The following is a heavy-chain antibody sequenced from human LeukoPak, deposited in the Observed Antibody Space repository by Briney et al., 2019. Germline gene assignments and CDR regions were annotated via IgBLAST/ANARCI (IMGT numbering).Heavy chain of an antibody. V-gene: IGHV3-30*14. D-gene: IGHD3-22*01. CDR2: ISYDGSNK. CDR1: GFTFSGYA. J-gene: IGHJ4*02. Sequence: PGGSLRLSCAASGFTFSGYAMHWVRQAPGKGLEWVALISYDGSNKYYADSVKGRFTISRDNSKNTLYLQMNSLRAEDTAVYYCARAGYYDSSGYYFFDYWGQGTLVTVSS. CDR3: ARAGYYDSSGYYFFDY.